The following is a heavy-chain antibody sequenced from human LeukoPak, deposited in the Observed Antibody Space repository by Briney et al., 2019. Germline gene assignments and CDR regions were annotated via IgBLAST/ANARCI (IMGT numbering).Heavy chain of an antibody. J-gene: IGHJ4*02. CDR3: ASSDTTMIPGY. CDR2: INPSGGST. CDR1: GYTFTSYY. Sequence: ASVKVSCRASGYTFTSYYMHWVRQAPGQGLEWMGIINPSGGSTSYAQKFQGRVTMTRDTSISTAYMELSRLRSDDTAVYYCASSDTTMIPGYWGQGTLVTVSS. V-gene: IGHV1-46*01. D-gene: IGHD3-22*01.